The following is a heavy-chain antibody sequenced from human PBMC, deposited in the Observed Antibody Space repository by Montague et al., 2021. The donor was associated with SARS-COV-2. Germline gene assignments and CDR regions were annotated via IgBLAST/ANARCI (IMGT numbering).Heavy chain of an antibody. V-gene: IGHV4-39*01. CDR3: TRHVHMTWPEHYPGFDY. CDR1: GGSISSSSYN. J-gene: IGHJ4*02. Sequence: SETLSLTCTVSGGSISSSSYNWGWIRQPPGKGLEWIGSVHYSGSPYYNPSLKSRVTIYVDTSKNQLSLKLSSVTAADTAVYYCTRHVHMTWPEHYPGFDYWGQGALVTVSS. D-gene: IGHD1-1*01. CDR2: VHYSGSP.